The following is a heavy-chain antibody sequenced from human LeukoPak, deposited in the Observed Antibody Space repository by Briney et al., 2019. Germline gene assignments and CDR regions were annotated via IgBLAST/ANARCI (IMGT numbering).Heavy chain of an antibody. CDR2: IIPIFGTA. Sequence: ASVKVSCKASGGTFSSYAISWVRQAPGQGLEWMGGIIPIFGTANYAKKFQGRVTITTDESTSTAYMELSSLRSEDTAVYYCARSITFGGVLMRDAFDIWGQGTMVTVSS. J-gene: IGHJ3*02. CDR1: GGTFSSYA. D-gene: IGHD3-16*01. CDR3: ARSITFGGVLMRDAFDI. V-gene: IGHV1-69*05.